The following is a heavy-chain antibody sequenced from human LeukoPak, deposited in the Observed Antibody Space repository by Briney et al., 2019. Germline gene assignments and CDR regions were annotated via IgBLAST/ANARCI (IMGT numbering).Heavy chain of an antibody. CDR2: MNPNSGNT. V-gene: IGHV1-8*01. J-gene: IGHJ5*02. CDR3: AREVVAATNWFDP. D-gene: IGHD2-15*01. Sequence: ASVNVSCKASGYTFTSYDINWVRQATGQGVEWMGWMNPNSGNTGYAQKFQGRVTMPSNTSRTTAYMEPSSLRSEATAVYYCAREVVAATNWFDPWGEGTLVTVSS. CDR1: GYTFTSYD.